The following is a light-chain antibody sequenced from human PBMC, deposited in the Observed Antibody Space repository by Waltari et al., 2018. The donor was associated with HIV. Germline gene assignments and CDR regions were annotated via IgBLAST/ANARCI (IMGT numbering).Light chain of an antibody. J-gene: IGLJ2*01. CDR2: EDS. Sequence: NFILTQSHSVSESPGKTVTCSCNRSSGRIGSTYIQLDQKRPGRSPDPAIYEDSQRPSEVPKRFSGAVDSSSNSASLSISGLKTEDEADYFCQSYGGTAVVFGGGTRLTVL. CDR1: SGRIGSTY. V-gene: IGLV6-57*01. CDR3: QSYGGTAVV.